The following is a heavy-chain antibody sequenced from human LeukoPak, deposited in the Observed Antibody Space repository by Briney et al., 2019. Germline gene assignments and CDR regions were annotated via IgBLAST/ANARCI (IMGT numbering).Heavy chain of an antibody. CDR3: AKDREYSYVYDAFDI. CDR2: MSGSGGST. J-gene: IGHJ3*02. CDR1: GFTFGNYA. D-gene: IGHD3-16*01. Sequence: RSGGSLRLSCTASGFTFGNYAMSWVRQAPGKGLEWVSGMSGSGGSTYYADSVKGRFTISRDNSKNTLYLQMNTLRAEDTAVYYCAKDREYSYVYDAFDIWGQGTLVTVSS. V-gene: IGHV3-23*01.